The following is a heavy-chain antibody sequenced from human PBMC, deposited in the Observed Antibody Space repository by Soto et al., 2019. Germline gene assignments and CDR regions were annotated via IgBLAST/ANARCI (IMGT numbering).Heavy chain of an antibody. J-gene: IGHJ3*02. V-gene: IGHV1-46*01. CDR3: GRVRTRDYWSGYSPVDI. D-gene: IGHD3-3*01. Sequence: QVLLAQSGAEVKKPGASVKVSCKTSGYTFTSYIIQWVRQAPGQGLEWVGMINPSGGSTNYAQKFQGRVTVTRDTSTSTVYMDLGSLRSVDPAVYYCGRVRTRDYWSGYSPVDIWGQGTMVTVSS. CDR1: GYTFTSYI. CDR2: INPSGGST.